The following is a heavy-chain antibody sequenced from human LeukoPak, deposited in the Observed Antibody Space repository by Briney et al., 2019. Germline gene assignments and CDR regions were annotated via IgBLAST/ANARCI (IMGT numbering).Heavy chain of an antibody. Sequence: GGSLRLSCAASGFTFSSYEMNWVRQTPGKGLEWVSYISSSGDAIYYADSVKGRFTLSRDNAKNSLYLQMDGLGAEDTAVYYCVRGRYGAGSYYVYWGQGTLVTVSS. CDR1: GFTFSSYE. J-gene: IGHJ4*02. V-gene: IGHV3-48*03. CDR2: ISSSGDAI. CDR3: VRGRYGAGSYYVY. D-gene: IGHD3-10*01.